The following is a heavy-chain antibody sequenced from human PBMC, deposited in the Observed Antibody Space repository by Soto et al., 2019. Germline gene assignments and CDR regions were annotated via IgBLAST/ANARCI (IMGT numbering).Heavy chain of an antibody. J-gene: IGHJ4*02. CDR2: IYYSGST. D-gene: IGHD3-10*01. V-gene: IGHV4-30-4*01. CDR3: TRDAPLWFGELSH. Sequence: SETLSLTCTVSGDSINSGDYYWSWIRQPPGKGLEWIGYIYYSGSTYYNPSLKGRVTISLDTSKNQFSLKLNSVTAADTAIYYCTRDAPLWFGELSHWGQGIQVTVSS. CDR1: GDSINSGDYY.